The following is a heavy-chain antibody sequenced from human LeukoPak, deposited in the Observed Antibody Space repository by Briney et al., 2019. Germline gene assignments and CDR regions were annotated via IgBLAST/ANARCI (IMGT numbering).Heavy chain of an antibody. CDR1: GYTFSNYG. Sequence: ASVKVSCKASGYTFSNYGISWVRQAPGQGLEWMGWISAYNGYTNYAQKLQGRVTMTTDTSTSTAYMELGSLRSDDTAVYYCARDSRYFDWLLTDYFDYWGQGTLVTVSS. CDR2: ISAYNGYT. CDR3: ARDSRYFDWLLTDYFDY. J-gene: IGHJ4*02. V-gene: IGHV1-18*01. D-gene: IGHD3-9*01.